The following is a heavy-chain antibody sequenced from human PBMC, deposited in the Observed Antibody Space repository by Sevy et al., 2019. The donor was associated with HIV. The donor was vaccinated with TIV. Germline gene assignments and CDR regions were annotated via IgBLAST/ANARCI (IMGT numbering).Heavy chain of an antibody. CDR1: GGSISSSSYY. CDR2: IYYSGST. V-gene: IGHV4-39*01. D-gene: IGHD3-3*01. CDR3: ARHPYDFWSGYYRGDAFDI. Sequence: SETLSLTCTVSGGSISSSSYYWGWIRQPPGKGLEWIGSIYYSGSTYYNPSLKSRVTISVDTSKNQFSLKLSSVTAADPAVYYCARHPYDFWSGYYRGDAFDIWGQGTMVTVSS. J-gene: IGHJ3*02.